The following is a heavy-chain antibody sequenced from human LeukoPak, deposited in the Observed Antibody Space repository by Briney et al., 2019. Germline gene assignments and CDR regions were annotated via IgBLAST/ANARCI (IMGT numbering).Heavy chain of an antibody. J-gene: IGHJ3*02. CDR3: AREMLGAIGFDI. V-gene: IGHV4-39*07. CDR1: GGSISSSSYS. CDR2: IYHSGST. Sequence: SETLSLTCTVSGGSISSSSYSWGWLRQPPGKGLECIGSIYHSGSTYYNPSLKSRVTISLDTSKNQFSLKLSSVTAADTAMYYCAREMLGAIGFDIWGQGTMVTVSS. D-gene: IGHD1-26*01.